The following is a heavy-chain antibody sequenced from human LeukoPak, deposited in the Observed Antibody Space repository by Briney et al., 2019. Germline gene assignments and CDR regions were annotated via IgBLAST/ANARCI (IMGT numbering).Heavy chain of an antibody. Sequence: GGSLRLSCAASGFTFSNGWMSWVRQAPGKGLEWVGRIKSKTGGGTTDYAAPVKGRFSISRDDSKNTLYLQMNSLKTEDTAVYYCTTSIPHIVSTIDYWGQGTLVTVSS. CDR3: TTSIPHIVSTIDY. V-gene: IGHV3-15*05. CDR1: GFTFSNGW. D-gene: IGHD5-12*01. CDR2: IKSKTGGGTT. J-gene: IGHJ4*02.